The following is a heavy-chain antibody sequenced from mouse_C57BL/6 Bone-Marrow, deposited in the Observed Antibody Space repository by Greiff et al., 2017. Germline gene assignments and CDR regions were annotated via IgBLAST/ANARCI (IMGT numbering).Heavy chain of an antibody. CDR1: GYTFTDYY. D-gene: IGHD2-3*01. CDR2: INPNNGGP. CDR3: VRSYDGYYSYYFDY. V-gene: IGHV1-26*01. Sequence: VQLQQSGPELVKPGASVKISCKASGYTFTDYYMNWVKQSHGKSLEWIGDINPNNGGPSYNQKFKGKATLTVDKSSSTAYMELRSLASEDSAVYYCVRSYDGYYSYYFDYWGQVTTLTVSS. J-gene: IGHJ2*01.